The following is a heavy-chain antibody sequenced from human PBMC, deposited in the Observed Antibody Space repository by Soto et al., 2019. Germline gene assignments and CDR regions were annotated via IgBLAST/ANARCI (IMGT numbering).Heavy chain of an antibody. V-gene: IGHV1-46*01. CDR3: ARGSLRLWNYYGMDV. CDR2: INPSGGST. CDR1: GYGFSSYY. D-gene: IGHD5-18*01. J-gene: IGHJ6*02. Sequence: ASVKVSCKASGYGFSSYYIHWVRQTPGQGLEWMGIINPSGGSTSYAQKFQGRVTMTRDTSTSTVYMELSSLRSEDTAVYYCARGSLRLWNYYGMDVWGQGTTVTVSS.